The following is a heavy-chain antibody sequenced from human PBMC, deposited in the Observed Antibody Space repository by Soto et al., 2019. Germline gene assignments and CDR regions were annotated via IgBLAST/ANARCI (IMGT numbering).Heavy chain of an antibody. D-gene: IGHD6-13*01. J-gene: IGHJ6*02. CDR1: GFTFSSYG. CDR2: ISYDGSNK. V-gene: IGHV3-30*03. CDR3: ARADSSSGGHGGMDV. Sequence: QVQLVESGGGVVQPGRSLRLSCAASGFTFSSYGMHWVRQAPGKGLEWVAVISYDGSNKYYADSVKGRFTISRDNAKNTRYLQMNSRRAEDTAGYYWARADSSSGGHGGMDVWGQGTTVTVSS.